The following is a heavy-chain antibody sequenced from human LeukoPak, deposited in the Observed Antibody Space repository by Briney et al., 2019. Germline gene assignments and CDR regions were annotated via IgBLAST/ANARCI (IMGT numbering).Heavy chain of an antibody. CDR2: IYHSGST. CDR1: GGSISSSSYY. CDR3: ARGPDSSGYYYFDY. J-gene: IGHJ4*02. V-gene: IGHV4-30-4*08. D-gene: IGHD3-22*01. Sequence: SETLSLTCTVSGGSISSSSYYWGWIRQPPGKGLEWIGYIYHSGSTHFNPSLKSRVTISVDTSKNQFSLKLSSVTAADTAVYFCARGPDSSGYYYFDYWGQGTLVTVSP.